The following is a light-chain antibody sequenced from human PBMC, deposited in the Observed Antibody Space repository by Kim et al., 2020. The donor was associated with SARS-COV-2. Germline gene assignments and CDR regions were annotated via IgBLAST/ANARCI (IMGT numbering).Light chain of an antibody. CDR3: QQYNNLPTWT. V-gene: IGKV3-15*01. Sequence: EIVMTQSPATVSVSPGEGTTLSCRASQSVSSNLAWYQQKPGQAPSLLIYDASTRATGIPARFSGSGSGTEFTLTISSLQSEDFAIYYCQQYNNLPTWTFGQGTKVDIK. J-gene: IGKJ1*01. CDR2: DAS. CDR1: QSVSSN.